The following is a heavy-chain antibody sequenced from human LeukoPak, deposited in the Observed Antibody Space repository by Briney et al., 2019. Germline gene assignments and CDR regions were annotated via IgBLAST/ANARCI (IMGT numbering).Heavy chain of an antibody. CDR1: GYTFTGYY. V-gene: IGHV1-2*02. CDR2: INPNSGGT. J-gene: IGHJ6*03. Sequence: ASVKVSCKASGYTFTGYYMHWVRQAPGQGLEWMGWINPNSGGTNYAQKFQGRVTMTRDTSISTAYLQWSSLKASDTAMYYCARLDYGYSYVPYYYYYMDVWGKGTTVTVSS. CDR3: ARLDYGYSYVPYYYYYMDV. D-gene: IGHD5-18*01.